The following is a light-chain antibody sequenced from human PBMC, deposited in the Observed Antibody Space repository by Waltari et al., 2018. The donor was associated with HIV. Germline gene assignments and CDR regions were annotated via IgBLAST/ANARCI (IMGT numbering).Light chain of an antibody. CDR1: SSNIGTSS. CDR2: NNN. CDR3: ATWEHRLNGPI. Sequence: QSVLTQPPSASGTPGQRVTIPCSGGSSNIGTSSVNCYQQVPGTAPQLLIYNNNQWPSGVPDRFSGSKSGTSASLAISGLQSEDEADYYCATWEHRLNGPIFGGGTRLTVL. J-gene: IGLJ2*01. V-gene: IGLV1-44*01.